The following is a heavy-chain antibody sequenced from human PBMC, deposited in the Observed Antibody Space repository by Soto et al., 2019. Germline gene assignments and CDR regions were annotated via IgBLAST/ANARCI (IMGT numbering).Heavy chain of an antibody. CDR2: IYPGDSDT. J-gene: IGHJ6*02. Sequence: PGESLKISCKGSGYSFTSNWISWVRQMPGKGLEWMGIIYPGDSDTKYSPSFQGQVTISADKSISTAYLQWSSLKASDTAMYYCARRSSGAAGFYGMDVWGQGTTVTVSS. CDR3: ARRSSGAAGFYGMDV. CDR1: GYSFTSNW. V-gene: IGHV5-51*01. D-gene: IGHD6-13*01.